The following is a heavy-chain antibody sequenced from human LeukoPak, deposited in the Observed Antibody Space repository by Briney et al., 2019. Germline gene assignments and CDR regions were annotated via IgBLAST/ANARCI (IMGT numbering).Heavy chain of an antibody. CDR3: ATEGNMVGATSRYFDY. J-gene: IGHJ4*02. CDR2: INPSGGST. D-gene: IGHD1-26*01. Sequence: ASVKVSCKASGYTSSNYYIHWVRQAPGQGLEWMGLINPSGGSTSYAQRFQGRVTMTRDTSTSTVYMEVNSLRAEDTAIYYCATEGNMVGATSRYFDYWGQGTLVTVSS. CDR1: GYTSSNYY. V-gene: IGHV1-46*03.